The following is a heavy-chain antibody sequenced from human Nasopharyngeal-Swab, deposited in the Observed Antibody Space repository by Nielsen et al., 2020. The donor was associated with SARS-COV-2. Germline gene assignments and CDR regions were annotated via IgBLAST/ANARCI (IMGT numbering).Heavy chain of an antibody. J-gene: IGHJ3*02. Sequence: SCAVPGGSISSSNWWSWVRQPPGKGLEWIGEIYHSGSTNYNPSLKSRVTISVDESKNQFSLKLSSVTAADTAVYYCASFYYGSSGSVGAFDIWGQGTMVTVSS. CDR3: ASFYYGSSGSVGAFDI. D-gene: IGHD3-22*01. V-gene: IGHV4-4*02. CDR1: GGSISSSNW. CDR2: IYHSGST.